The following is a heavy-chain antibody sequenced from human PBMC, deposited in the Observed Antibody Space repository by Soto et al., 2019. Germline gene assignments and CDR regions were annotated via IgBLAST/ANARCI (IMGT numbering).Heavy chain of an antibody. J-gene: IGHJ4*02. D-gene: IGHD5-18*01. CDR3: ASGIQLWLRRINNGYSG. V-gene: IGHV1-69*12. CDR1: GGTFSTYA. CDR2: IIPMFGTA. Sequence: QVELVQSGAEVKKPESSVKVSCKAPGGTFSTYASSWVRQAPGQGLEWMGGIIPMFGTANYAQRFQDRVTITADEFTNTVYMELSSLRSEDTAVYFCASGIQLWLRRINNGYSGWGQGTLVTVSS.